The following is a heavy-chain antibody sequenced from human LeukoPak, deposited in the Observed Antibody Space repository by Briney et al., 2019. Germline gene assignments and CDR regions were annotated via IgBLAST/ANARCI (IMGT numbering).Heavy chain of an antibody. V-gene: IGHV3-9*01. CDR3: AKDNKVRGSWYYGWFDP. CDR1: GFTCDDYA. J-gene: IGHJ5*02. D-gene: IGHD3-3*01. Sequence: SLRLSGAAAGFTCDDYAMHWVRQAPGNDLEGGSVISWNSGSIAYAVSVKGRFTISRYNAKNYLYLQMNSLRAEDTALYSCAKDNKVRGSWYYGWFDPWGQGTLVTVSS. CDR2: ISWNSGSI.